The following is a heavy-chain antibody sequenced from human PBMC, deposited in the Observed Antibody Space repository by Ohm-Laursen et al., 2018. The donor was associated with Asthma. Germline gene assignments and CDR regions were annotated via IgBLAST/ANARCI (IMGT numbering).Heavy chain of an antibody. J-gene: IGHJ4*02. CDR2: IIPIFGTA. Sequence: ASVKVSCKASGGTFSSYAISWVRQAPGQGLEWMGGIIPIFGTANYAQKFQGRVTITADESTSTAYMELSSLRSEDTAVYYCARGGYSGYEDDYFDYWGQGTLVTVSS. CDR1: GGTFSSYA. D-gene: IGHD5-12*01. V-gene: IGHV1-69*13. CDR3: ARGGYSGYEDDYFDY.